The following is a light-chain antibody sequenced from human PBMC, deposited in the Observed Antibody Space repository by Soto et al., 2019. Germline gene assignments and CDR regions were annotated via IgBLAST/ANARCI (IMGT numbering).Light chain of an antibody. CDR1: SSNIGSNY. J-gene: IGLJ2*01. CDR3: AAWDDSLSSVV. Sequence: QSVLIQPPSASGTPGQRVTISCSGSSSNIGSNYVYWYQQHPATAPKLLIYRNNQRPSGVPDRCSASKSATSASLAISGRRSEEEADYYCAAWDDSLSSVVFGGGTKLTVL. CDR2: RNN. V-gene: IGLV1-47*01.